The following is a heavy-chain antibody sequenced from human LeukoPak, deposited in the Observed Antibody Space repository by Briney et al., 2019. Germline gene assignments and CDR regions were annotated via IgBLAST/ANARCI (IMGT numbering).Heavy chain of an antibody. CDR3: ATDGVNHYGDPWAIEV. CDR1: GSTLTELS. Sequence: ASVKVSCKVSGSTLTELSMHWVRQAPGKGLEWMGGFHPEGGETIYAKEFQGRVTMTEYTSTDTASMDLCSLRSEDTAVCYCATDGVNHYGDPWAIEVWGKGKTVTVSS. D-gene: IGHD4-17*01. CDR2: FHPEGGET. J-gene: IGHJ6*04. V-gene: IGHV1-24*01.